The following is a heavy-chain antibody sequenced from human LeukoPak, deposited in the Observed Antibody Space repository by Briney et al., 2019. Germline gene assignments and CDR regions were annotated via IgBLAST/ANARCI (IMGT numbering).Heavy chain of an antibody. D-gene: IGHD1-1*01. Sequence: PGGSLRLSCAASGFTFSSYAMSWVRQAPGKGLEWVSGISGSGGTTYYADSVKGRLTISRDNSKNTLYLRMNSLRAEDTAVYYCAKGGVLWGTGTKFAFDIWGHGTMVTVSS. V-gene: IGHV3-23*01. CDR1: GFTFSSYA. CDR3: AKGGVLWGTGTKFAFDI. J-gene: IGHJ3*02. CDR2: ISGSGGTT.